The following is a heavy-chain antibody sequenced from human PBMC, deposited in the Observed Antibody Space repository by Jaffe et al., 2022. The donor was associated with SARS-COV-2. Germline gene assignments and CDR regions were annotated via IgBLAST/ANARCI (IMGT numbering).Heavy chain of an antibody. V-gene: IGHV6-1*01. CDR1: GDSVSSNSGA. D-gene: IGHD1-26*01. Sequence: QVQVQQSGPGLVKPSQTLSLTCAISGDSVSSNSGAWNWFRQSPSRGLEWLGRTYYRSKWYYDYAVSVKSRITINPDTSKNQFSLQLNSVTPEDTAVYYCAGRSAMGGYYGLDVWGQGTTVTVSS. CDR2: TYYRSKWYY. CDR3: AGRSAMGGYYGLDV. J-gene: IGHJ6*02.